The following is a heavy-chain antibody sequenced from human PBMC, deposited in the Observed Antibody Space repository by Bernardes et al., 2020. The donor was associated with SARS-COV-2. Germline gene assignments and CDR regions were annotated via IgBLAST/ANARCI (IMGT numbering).Heavy chain of an antibody. D-gene: IGHD3-22*01. CDR3: ARTLPRGVVVIPLDI. V-gene: IGHV1-18*01. CDR1: GYTFTSYG. Sequence: ASVKVSCKASGYTFTSYGISWVRQAPGQGLEWMGWISAYNGNTNYAQKLQGRVTMTTDTSTSTAYMELRSLRSDDTAVYYCARTLPRGVVVIPLDIWGQGTMVTVSS. J-gene: IGHJ3*02. CDR2: ISAYNGNT.